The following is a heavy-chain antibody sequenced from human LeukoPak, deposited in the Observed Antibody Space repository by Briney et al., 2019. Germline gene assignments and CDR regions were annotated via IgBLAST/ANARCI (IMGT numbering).Heavy chain of an antibody. D-gene: IGHD2/OR15-2a*01. Sequence: GSLRLSCAASGFYFISYWMSWVRQGPGKGLEWVANIKQDGSAKNYVDSVKGRFTISRDNAKNLLYLQMNSLRAEDTAVYYCVGRAGNSCYFDYWGQGTLVIVSS. CDR3: VGRAGNSCYFDY. J-gene: IGHJ4*02. V-gene: IGHV3-7*01. CDR2: IKQDGSAK. CDR1: GFYFISYW.